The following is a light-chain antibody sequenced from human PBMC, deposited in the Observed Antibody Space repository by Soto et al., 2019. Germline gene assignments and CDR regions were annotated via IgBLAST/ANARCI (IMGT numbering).Light chain of an antibody. Sequence: EIVLTQSPGTLYLSPGERATLSCRASQSVSCSYLAWYQQKPGQAPRLLIYGASSRATGIPDRFSGNGSGTDFTLTISRLESEDFAVYYCQQYGNSWRFGQGTKVEIK. V-gene: IGKV3-20*01. CDR3: QQYGNSWR. CDR2: GAS. J-gene: IGKJ1*01. CDR1: QSVSCSY.